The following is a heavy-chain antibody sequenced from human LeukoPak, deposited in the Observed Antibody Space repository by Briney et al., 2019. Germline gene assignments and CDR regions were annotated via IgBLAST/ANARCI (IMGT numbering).Heavy chain of an antibody. CDR1: GDTVSSKNGA. Sequence: SQTLSLTCVVSGDTVSSKNGAWNWIRQSPSRGLEWLVRTYYRSKWDNDYAESMEGRMTISQDTSKNQYSLHLNSVTPDDTAVYYCARDFGTTGWHTFDYWGQGTLVTVSS. CDR3: ARDFGTTGWHTFDY. CDR2: TYYRSKWDN. J-gene: IGHJ4*02. V-gene: IGHV6-1*01. D-gene: IGHD6-19*01.